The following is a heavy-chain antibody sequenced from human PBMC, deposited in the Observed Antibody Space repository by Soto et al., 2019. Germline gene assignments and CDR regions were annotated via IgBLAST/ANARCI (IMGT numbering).Heavy chain of an antibody. D-gene: IGHD6-13*01. J-gene: IGHJ6*03. CDR1: GFTFSSYA. V-gene: IGHV3-23*01. CDR2: ISGSGGST. Sequence: GGSLRLSCAASGFTFSSYAMSWVRQAPGKGLEWVSAISGSGGSTYYADSVKGRFTISRDNSKNTLYLQMNSLRAEDTAVYYCAKDPGAAGLRDWYYYYYMDVWGKGTTVTVSS. CDR3: AKDPGAAGLRDWYYYYYMDV.